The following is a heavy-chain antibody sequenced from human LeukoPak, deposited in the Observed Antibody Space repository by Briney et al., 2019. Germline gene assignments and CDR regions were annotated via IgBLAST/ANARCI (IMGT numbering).Heavy chain of an antibody. V-gene: IGHV4-4*07. Sequence: SETLSLTCTVSGGSISSYYWSWIRQPAGKGLEWIGRIYTSGSTNYNPSLKSRVTMSVDTSKNQFSLKLSSVTAADTAVYYCAGPPPRRPPAAIYYYGMDVWGQGTTVTVSS. CDR1: GGSISSYY. CDR2: IYTSGST. CDR3: AGPPPRRPPAAIYYYGMDV. D-gene: IGHD2-2*01. J-gene: IGHJ6*02.